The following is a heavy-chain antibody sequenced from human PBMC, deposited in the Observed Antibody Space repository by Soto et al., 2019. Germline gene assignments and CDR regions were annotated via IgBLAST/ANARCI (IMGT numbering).Heavy chain of an antibody. Sequence: QVQLVQSGAEVKKPGASVKVSCKASGYTFTSYDINWVRQATGQGLEWMRWMNPNSGNTGYAQKFQGRVTMTRNTALSTAYMELSSLRSEDTAVYYCARERSSGWYVDYWGQGTLVTVSS. CDR3: ARERSSGWYVDY. D-gene: IGHD6-19*01. V-gene: IGHV1-8*01. CDR1: GYTFTSYD. CDR2: MNPNSGNT. J-gene: IGHJ4*02.